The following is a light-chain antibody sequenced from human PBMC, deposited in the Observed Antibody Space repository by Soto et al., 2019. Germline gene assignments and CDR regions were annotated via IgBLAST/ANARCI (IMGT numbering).Light chain of an antibody. CDR3: QQYDSSPRT. J-gene: IGKJ1*01. Sequence: EIVLTQSPGTLSLSPGERATLSCRASQSVSSSYLAWYQQKPGQAPRLLIYGASIRATVIPDRFSGSGSGTDFTLTISRLEPEDFAVYYCQQYDSSPRTFGQGTKVEIK. CDR1: QSVSSSY. V-gene: IGKV3-20*01. CDR2: GAS.